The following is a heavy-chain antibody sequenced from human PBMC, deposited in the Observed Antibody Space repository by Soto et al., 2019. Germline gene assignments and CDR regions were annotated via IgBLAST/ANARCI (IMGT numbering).Heavy chain of an antibody. V-gene: IGHV3-23*01. J-gene: IGHJ4*02. D-gene: IGHD2-2*01. CDR1: GFTFSSYA. CDR3: AKEFTQYCSSTSCYLSDYFDY. CDR2: ISGSGGST. Sequence: GGSLRLSCAASGFTFSSYAMSWVRQAPGKGLEWVSAISGSGGSTYYADSVKGRFTISRDNSKNTLYLQMNSLRAKDTAVYYCAKEFTQYCSSTSCYLSDYFDYWGQGTLVTVSS.